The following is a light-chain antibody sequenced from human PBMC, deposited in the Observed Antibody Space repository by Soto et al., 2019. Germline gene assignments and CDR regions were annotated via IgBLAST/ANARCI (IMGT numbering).Light chain of an antibody. CDR1: QSISTW. CDR2: KAS. V-gene: IGKV1-5*03. Sequence: GDRVTITCRASQSISTWLAWYQQKPGKAPKLLINKASSLESGVPSRFSGSGSGTEFTLTISSLQAEDVAVYYCQQYYSNPRTFGQGTKVDIK. J-gene: IGKJ1*01. CDR3: QQYYSNPRT.